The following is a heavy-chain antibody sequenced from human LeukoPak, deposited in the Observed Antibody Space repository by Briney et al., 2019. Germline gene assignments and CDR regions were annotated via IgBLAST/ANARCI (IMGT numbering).Heavy chain of an antibody. D-gene: IGHD6-19*01. J-gene: IGHJ6*02. CDR2: IYYSGST. CDR1: GGSISSYY. CDR3: ARVRAHGWYRGNYYYYGMDV. Sequence: PSETLSLTCTVSGGSISSYYWSWIRQPPGKGLEWIGYIYYSGSTNYNPSLKSRVTISVDTSKNQFSLKLSSVTAADTAVYYCARVRAHGWYRGNYYYYGMDVWGQGTTVTVSS. V-gene: IGHV4-59*01.